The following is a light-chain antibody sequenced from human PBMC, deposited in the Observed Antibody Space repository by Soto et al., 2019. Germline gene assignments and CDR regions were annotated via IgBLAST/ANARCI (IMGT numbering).Light chain of an antibody. Sequence: EIVLTQSPGTLSFSPGERATLTCRASQSVSSSYLAWFQQKPGQAPRLLIYGASSRATGIPDRFSGSGSGTDFTLTISRLEPEDFAVYYCQQYGNAPFTFGPGIKVDIK. CDR3: QQYGNAPFT. CDR1: QSVSSSY. J-gene: IGKJ3*01. V-gene: IGKV3-20*01. CDR2: GAS.